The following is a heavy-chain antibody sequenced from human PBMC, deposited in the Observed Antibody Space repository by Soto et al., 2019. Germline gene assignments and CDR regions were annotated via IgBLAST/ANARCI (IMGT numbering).Heavy chain of an antibody. V-gene: IGHV3-30*18. CDR3: AKNYGLGHVEPFDY. CDR2: ISNDGSNK. Sequence: QVQLVESGGGVVQPGRSLRLSCAASGFTFTSYGLHWVRQAPGKGLEWGAVISNDGSNKYYADSVKGRFTISRDNSMNTLYLQMNSLRAEDTAVYYCAKNYGLGHVEPFDYGGQGTLVTVSS. D-gene: IGHD3-16*01. CDR1: GFTFTSYG. J-gene: IGHJ4*02.